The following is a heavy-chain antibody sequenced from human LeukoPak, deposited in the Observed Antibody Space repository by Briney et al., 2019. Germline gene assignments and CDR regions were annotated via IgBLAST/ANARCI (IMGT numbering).Heavy chain of an antibody. CDR1: GGSISSSSYY. CDR2: IYYSGST. D-gene: IGHD3-3*01. CDR3: ARVYGFWSGYYKGRYYFDY. Sequence: SETLSLTCTVSGGSISSSSYYWGWIRQPPGKGLEWIGSIYYSGSTYYNPSLKSRVTISVDTSKNQSSLKLSSVPAADTAVYYCARVYGFWSGYYKGRYYFDYWGQGTLVTVSS. J-gene: IGHJ4*02. V-gene: IGHV4-39*01.